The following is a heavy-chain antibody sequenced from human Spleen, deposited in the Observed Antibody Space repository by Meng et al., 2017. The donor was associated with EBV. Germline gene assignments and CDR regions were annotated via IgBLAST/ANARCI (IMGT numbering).Heavy chain of an antibody. CDR3: ARDGQGLLRGIDY. D-gene: IGHD2-15*01. Sequence: EVQLVESGGGLVKPGGSLRLSCAASGFTFSTYSMNWVRQAPGKGLEWVSFISFSSNYIYYADSVKGRFTISRDNAKNSLSLQMNSLRAEDTAVYYCARDGQGLLRGIDYWGHGTLVTVAS. CDR2: ISFSSNYI. CDR1: GFTFSTYS. J-gene: IGHJ4*01. V-gene: IGHV3-21*01.